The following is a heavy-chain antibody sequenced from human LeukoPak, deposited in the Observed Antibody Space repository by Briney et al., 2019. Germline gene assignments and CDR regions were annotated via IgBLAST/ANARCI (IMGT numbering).Heavy chain of an antibody. J-gene: IGHJ3*02. V-gene: IGHV3-7*01. CDR2: IKQDGSEK. Sequence: PGGSLRLSCAASGFTFSSYWMSWVRQAPGKGLEWVANIKQDGSEKYNVDSVKGRFTICRDNAKNSLYLQMNSLRAEDTAVYYCAREFVVVIATDAFDIWGQGTMVTVSS. D-gene: IGHD2-21*01. CDR1: GFTFSSYW. CDR3: AREFVVVIATDAFDI.